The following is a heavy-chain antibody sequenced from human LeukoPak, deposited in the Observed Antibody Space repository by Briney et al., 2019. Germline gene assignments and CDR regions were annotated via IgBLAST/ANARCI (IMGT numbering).Heavy chain of an antibody. Sequence: AGGSLRLSCAASGFTFSSHWIHWVRHAPGKGLVWVSRISSDGSVTSYADSVKGRFTISRDNAKNTLFLQMNSLRAEDTAVYYCARVARGWLGGLDYWGQGALVTVSS. V-gene: IGHV3-74*01. D-gene: IGHD6-19*01. J-gene: IGHJ4*02. CDR3: ARVARGWLGGLDY. CDR1: GFTFSSHW. CDR2: ISSDGSVT.